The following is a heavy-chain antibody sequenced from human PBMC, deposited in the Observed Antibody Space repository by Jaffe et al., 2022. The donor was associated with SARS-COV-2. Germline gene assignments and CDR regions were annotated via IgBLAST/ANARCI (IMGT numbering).Heavy chain of an antibody. V-gene: IGHV1-8*01. D-gene: IGHD3-22*01. CDR3: ARGPAVGYSSGYPLDEYSGMDV. J-gene: IGHJ6*02. CDR1: GYTFTSYE. CDR2: MKPNSGNT. Sequence: QVQLVQSGAEVKKPGASVRVSCKASGYTFTSYEINWVRQATGQGLEWMGWMKPNSGNTAYAQKFQGRVFMTRDSSISTAYMELSGLKSDDTAVYYCARGPAVGYSSGYPLDEYSGMDVWGQGTTVTVSS.